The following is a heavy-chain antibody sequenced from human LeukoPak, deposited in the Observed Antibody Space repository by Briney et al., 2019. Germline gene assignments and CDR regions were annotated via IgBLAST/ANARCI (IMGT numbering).Heavy chain of an antibody. CDR2: MNPNNGNT. Sequence: ASVKVSCKASGYTFTSYDINWVRQATGQGLEWRGWMNPNNGNTGYAQKFQGRVTMTRNTSISTAYMELSSLRSEDTAVYYCARGSEEWYCSPSQDYYYLDVWGKGTTITVSS. V-gene: IGHV1-8*01. CDR3: ARGSEEWYCSPSQDYYYLDV. CDR1: GYTFTSYD. D-gene: IGHD6-6*01. J-gene: IGHJ6*03.